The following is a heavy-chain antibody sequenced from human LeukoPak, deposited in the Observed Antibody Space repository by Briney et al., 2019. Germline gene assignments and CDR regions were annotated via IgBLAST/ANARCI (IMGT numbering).Heavy chain of an antibody. CDR1: GGSISSSSYY. CDR2: IHYSGST. D-gene: IGHD2-15*01. Sequence: SETLSLTCTVSGGSISSSSYYWGWLRQPPGKGLEWIGSIHYSGSTYYNPSLKRRVTISVDTSKNQFSLKLMSVTAADTAVYYCARDSMGGDCSGTSCYYYYYYMDVWGKGTTVTISS. V-gene: IGHV4-39*07. J-gene: IGHJ6*03. CDR3: ARDSMGGDCSGTSCYYYYYYMDV.